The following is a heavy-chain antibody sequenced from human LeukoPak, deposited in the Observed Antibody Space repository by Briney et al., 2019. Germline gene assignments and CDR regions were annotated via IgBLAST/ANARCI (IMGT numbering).Heavy chain of an antibody. CDR3: ARVYDSSGYYSD. CDR1: GFTVSSNY. J-gene: IGHJ4*02. Sequence: GGSLRLSCAASGFTVSSNYMSWVRQAPGKGLEWVSVIYSGGSTYYADSVKGRFTISRDNSKNTLYLQMNSLRAEDTAVYYCARVYDSSGYYSDWGQGTLVTVSS. D-gene: IGHD3-22*01. V-gene: IGHV3-53*01. CDR2: IYSGGST.